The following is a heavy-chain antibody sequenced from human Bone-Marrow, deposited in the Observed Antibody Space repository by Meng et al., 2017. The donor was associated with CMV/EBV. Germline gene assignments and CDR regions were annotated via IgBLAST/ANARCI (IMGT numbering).Heavy chain of an antibody. CDR3: ARDWVPTCITPNCHTGMGS. CDR1: GYTFTSYG. D-gene: IGHD2-2*02. V-gene: IGHV1-18*01. J-gene: IGHJ5*02. CDR2: INPNNGDT. Sequence: SVKVSCKASGYTFTSYGISWVRQAPGQGLEWMGWINPNNGDTDYAQDFQGRIPVTTDTSITTAYMELDNLRSDDTAVYYCARDWVPTCITPNCHTGMGSWGQGTLVTVSS.